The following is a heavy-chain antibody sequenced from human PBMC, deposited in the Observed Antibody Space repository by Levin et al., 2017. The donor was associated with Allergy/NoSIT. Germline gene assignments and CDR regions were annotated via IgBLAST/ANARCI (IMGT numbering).Heavy chain of an antibody. CDR3: ARERMVRGVRSGYYFDY. J-gene: IGHJ4*02. CDR1: GYTFTSYG. CDR2: ISAYNGNT. V-gene: IGHV1-18*01. D-gene: IGHD3-10*01. Sequence: GASVKVSCKASGYTFTSYGISWVRQAPGQGLEWMGWISAYNGNTNYAQKLQGRVTMTTDTSTSTAYMELRSLRSDDTAVYYCARERMVRGVRSGYYFDYWGQGTLVTVSS.